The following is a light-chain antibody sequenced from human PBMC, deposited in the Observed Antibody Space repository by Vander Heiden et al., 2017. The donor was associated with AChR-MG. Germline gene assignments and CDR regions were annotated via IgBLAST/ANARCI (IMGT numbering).Light chain of an antibody. V-gene: IGLV1-40*01. CDR1: RSNIGAGYA. CDR2: GNS. Sequence: QSVLTQPRSVSGAPGQRVPISCTGRRSNIGAGYAVHWYRQVHGTAPKLLIYGNSNRPAGVPGRFSGSKSGTSASLAITGLQAEDEADYYCHSYDSSRRGSVFGGGTKLTVL. J-gene: IGLJ2*01. CDR3: HSYDSSRRGSV.